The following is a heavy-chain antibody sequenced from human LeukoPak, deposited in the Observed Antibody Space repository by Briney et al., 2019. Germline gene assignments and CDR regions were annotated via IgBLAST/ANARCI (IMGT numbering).Heavy chain of an antibody. Sequence: GGSLRLSCAASGFTFSRYWMSWVRQAPGKGLEWVASINQAESAKFYVDSVKGRFTISRDNAENSLFLQMNSLKVEDTAFYYCAKPYPTLTTSAVLDNWGQGTLVTVSS. CDR1: GFTFSRYW. V-gene: IGHV3-7*01. CDR2: INQAESAK. CDR3: AKPYPTLTTSAVLDN. D-gene: IGHD1-1*01. J-gene: IGHJ4*02.